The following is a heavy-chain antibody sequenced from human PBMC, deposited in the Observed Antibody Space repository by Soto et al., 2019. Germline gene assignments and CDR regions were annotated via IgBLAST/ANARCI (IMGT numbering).Heavy chain of an antibody. D-gene: IGHD4-17*01. J-gene: IGHJ3*02. Sequence: VQLLESGGGLVQPGGSLRLSCAASGFTFSSYAMSWVRQAPGKGLEWVSGISGSGGSTYFADSVKGRFTISRDNSKNTLYLQMNSLRAEDTAVYYCAGRDDYGDSWGAFDIWGQGTMVTVSS. V-gene: IGHV3-23*01. CDR2: ISGSGGST. CDR3: AGRDDYGDSWGAFDI. CDR1: GFTFSSYA.